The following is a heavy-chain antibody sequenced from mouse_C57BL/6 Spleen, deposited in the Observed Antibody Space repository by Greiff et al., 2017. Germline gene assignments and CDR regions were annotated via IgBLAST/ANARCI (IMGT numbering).Heavy chain of an antibody. D-gene: IGHD6-1*01. CDR1: GYTFTSYW. CDR2: IYPGNGST. V-gene: IGHV1-55*01. CDR3: SRWRAYYFDY. J-gene: IGHJ2*01. Sequence: QVQLQQPGAELVKPGASVKLSCKASGYTFTSYWITWVKQRPGQGLEWIGEIYPGNGSTNYNEKFKSKSTLTVDTSTSTAYMQLSSLTSEDSAVSDCSRWRAYYFDYWGQGTTLTVSS.